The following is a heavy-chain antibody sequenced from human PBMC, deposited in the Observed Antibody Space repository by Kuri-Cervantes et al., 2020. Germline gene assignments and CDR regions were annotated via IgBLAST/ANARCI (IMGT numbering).Heavy chain of an antibody. V-gene: IGHV4-34*01. CDR3: ARRAVGVTRARRD. J-gene: IGHJ4*02. D-gene: IGHD6-6*01. Sequence: GSLRLSCAVYGGSFSGYYCSWIRQPPGKGLEWIGEINHSGSTNYNPSLKSRVTISVDTSKNQFSLKTSSVTAADTAVYYCARRAVGVTRARRDWGQGTLVTVSS. CDR2: INHSGST. CDR1: GGSFSGYY.